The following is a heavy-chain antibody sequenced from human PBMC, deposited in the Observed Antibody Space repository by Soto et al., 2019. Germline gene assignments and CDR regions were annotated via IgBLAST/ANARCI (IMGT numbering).Heavy chain of an antibody. Sequence: QVQLQQWGAGLLKPSETLSLTCAVYGGSFSGYYWSWIRQPPGKGLEWIGEINHSGSTNYNPSLKSRVTISVDTSKNQFSLKLSSVTAADTAVYYCARCGYLHSGGDYWGQGTLVTVSS. CDR2: INHSGST. CDR1: GGSFSGYY. D-gene: IGHD3-22*01. J-gene: IGHJ4*02. CDR3: ARCGYLHSGGDY. V-gene: IGHV4-34*01.